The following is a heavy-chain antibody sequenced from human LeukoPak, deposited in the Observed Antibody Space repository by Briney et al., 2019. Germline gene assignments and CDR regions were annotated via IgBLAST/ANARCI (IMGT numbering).Heavy chain of an antibody. J-gene: IGHJ4*01. Sequence: GGSLRLSCTASGFTFGDYAMSWVRQAPGKGLERVGFIRSKAYGGTTEYAASVKGRFTISRDNAKNTLFLQMYSLRADDTAVYFCSRGREYISNWNPFDFWGHGTLVTVSS. V-gene: IGHV3-49*04. CDR1: GFTFGDYA. CDR3: SRGREYISNWNPFDF. D-gene: IGHD6-13*01. CDR2: IRSKAYGGTT.